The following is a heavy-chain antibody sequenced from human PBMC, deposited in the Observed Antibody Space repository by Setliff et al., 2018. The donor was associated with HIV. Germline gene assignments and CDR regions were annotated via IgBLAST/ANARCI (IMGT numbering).Heavy chain of an antibody. CDR3: ARHRAVAGANYFDF. CDR1: GYSISSGYY. J-gene: IGHJ4*02. Sequence: SETLSLTCAVSGYSISSGYYWGWIRQPPGKGLEWIGCIYQSGSTNYNVSLKSRVIISVDTSKNQFSLKLNSVTAADTAIYYCARHRAVAGANYFDFRGQGTLVTVSS. D-gene: IGHD6-19*01. CDR2: IYQSGST. V-gene: IGHV4-38-2*01.